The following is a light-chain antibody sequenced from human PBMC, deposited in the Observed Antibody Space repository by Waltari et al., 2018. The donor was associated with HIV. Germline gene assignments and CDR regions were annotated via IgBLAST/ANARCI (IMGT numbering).Light chain of an antibody. Sequence: QSALTQPPSASGSLGQSVTISSTGSSSDVGRYDYVSWYHQHPGKAPKLLIFEFNKRPSGVPDRFSGSKSGNTASLTVSGLQAEDEAEYSCSSYAGINPVIFGGGTTLTVL. CDR1: SSDVGRYDY. J-gene: IGLJ2*01. CDR3: SSYAGINPVI. V-gene: IGLV2-8*01. CDR2: EFN.